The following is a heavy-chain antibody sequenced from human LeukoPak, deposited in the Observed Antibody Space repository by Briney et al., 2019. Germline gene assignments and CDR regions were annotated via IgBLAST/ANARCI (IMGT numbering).Heavy chain of an antibody. D-gene: IGHD1-26*01. CDR1: GGTFSSYA. V-gene: IGHV1-69*04. J-gene: IGHJ4*02. Sequence: ASVKVSCKASGGTFSSYAISWVRQAPGRGLEWMGRIIPILGIANYAQKFQGRVTITADKSTSTAYMELSSLRSEDTAVYYCARSSTSRIVGATLDYWGQGTLVTVSS. CDR2: IIPILGIA. CDR3: ARSSTSRIVGATLDY.